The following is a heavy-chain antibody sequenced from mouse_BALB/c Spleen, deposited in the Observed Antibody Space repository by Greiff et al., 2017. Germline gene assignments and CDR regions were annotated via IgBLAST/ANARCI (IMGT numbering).Heavy chain of an antibody. Sequence: LQQPGSELVRPGASVKLSCKASGYTFTSYWMHWVKQRPGQGLEWIGNIYPGSGSTNYDEKFKSKATLTVDTSSSTAYMQLSSLTSEDSAVYYCTRFDYDYDVGYWGQGTTLTVSS. D-gene: IGHD2-4*01. CDR2: IYPGSGST. V-gene: IGHV1S22*01. J-gene: IGHJ2*01. CDR1: GYTFTSYW. CDR3: TRFDYDYDVGY.